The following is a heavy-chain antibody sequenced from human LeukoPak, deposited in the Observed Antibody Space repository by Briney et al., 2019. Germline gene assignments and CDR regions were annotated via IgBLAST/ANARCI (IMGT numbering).Heavy chain of an antibody. Sequence: PGGSLRLSCAASGFTFSSYCMLWVRQAPGQGLVWVSRINNDGRSTSYADSVKGRFTISRDNAKNTLYLQTNSLRAEVTAVYYCARGAAGSPHLHDYWGQGTLVTVSS. V-gene: IGHV3-74*01. CDR2: INNDGRST. D-gene: IGHD2-15*01. CDR1: GFTFSSYC. CDR3: ARGAAGSPHLHDY. J-gene: IGHJ4*02.